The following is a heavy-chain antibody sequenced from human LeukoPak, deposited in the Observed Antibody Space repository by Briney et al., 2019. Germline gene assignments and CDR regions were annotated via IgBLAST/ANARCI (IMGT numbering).Heavy chain of an antibody. Sequence: GGSLRLSCAASGFTSSSYAMSWVRQAPGKGLEWVSGVSSSGGSTYYADSVKGRFTVYRDNSKNTLYLQMNSLRAEDTAVYYCARDRGVTTRGDYWGQGTLVTISS. J-gene: IGHJ4*02. CDR2: VSSSGGST. CDR1: GFTSSSYA. CDR3: ARDRGVTTRGDY. V-gene: IGHV3-23*01. D-gene: IGHD4-17*01.